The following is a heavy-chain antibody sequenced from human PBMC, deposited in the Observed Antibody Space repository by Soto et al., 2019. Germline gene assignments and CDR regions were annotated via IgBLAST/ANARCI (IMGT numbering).Heavy chain of an antibody. Sequence: SQTLSLTCAISGDSVSGNSAAWNWIRQSPSRGLEWLGRTYYRSKWYNDYAVSVKSRITVTPDTSKNQFSLHLNSVTPEDTAVSSRAREFPYYESSDSYFDYCGRRGLVTVAS. CDR2: TYYRSKWYN. V-gene: IGHV6-1*01. J-gene: IGHJ4*02. D-gene: IGHD3-16*01. CDR1: GDSVSGNSAA. CDR3: AREFPYYESSDSYFDY.